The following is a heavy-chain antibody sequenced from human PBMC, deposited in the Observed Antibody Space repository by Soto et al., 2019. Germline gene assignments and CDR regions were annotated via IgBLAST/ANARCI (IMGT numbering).Heavy chain of an antibody. CDR2: IYPGDSDT. CDR1: GYRFSDYW. D-gene: IGHD6-13*01. J-gene: IGHJ6*02. CDR3: ARTSAAGKYYYGMDV. V-gene: IGHV5-51*01. Sequence: GESLKISCQGSGYRFSDYWIGWVRQMPGKGLEWMGIIYPGDSDTRYSPSFQGQVTISADKSISTAYLQWSSLKASDTAMYYCARTSAAGKYYYGMDVWGQGTTVTVSS.